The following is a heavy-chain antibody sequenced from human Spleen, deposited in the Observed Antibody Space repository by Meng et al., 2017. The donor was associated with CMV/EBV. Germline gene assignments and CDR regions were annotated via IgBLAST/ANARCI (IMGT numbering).Heavy chain of an antibody. CDR2: IYPGDSDT. Sequence: GESLKISCEGSGYTFTSYWIGWVRQMPGKGLEWMGIIYPGDSDTRYSPSFQGQVTIPADKSITTAYLQWSSLKASDTAIYFCARLGVTSTYFDYWGQGTLVTVSS. D-gene: IGHD3-22*01. CDR1: GYTFTSYW. J-gene: IGHJ4*02. CDR3: ARLGVTSTYFDY. V-gene: IGHV5-51*01.